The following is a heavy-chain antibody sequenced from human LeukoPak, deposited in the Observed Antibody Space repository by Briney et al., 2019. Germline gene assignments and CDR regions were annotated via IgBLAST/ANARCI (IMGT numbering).Heavy chain of an antibody. CDR2: KSGAGRD. CDR3: ARTTRVTPDGRAEYFED. Sequence: SETLSLTCSVSGVSISTYYWSWLRQPPGKGLEWVGYKSGAGRDLYNPSLESRVTISVDASENQFSLSLRSVTAADTAMYYCARTTRVTPDGRAEYFEDWGQGTLVIVSS. D-gene: IGHD4-11*01. CDR1: GVSISTYY. V-gene: IGHV4-59*03. J-gene: IGHJ1*01.